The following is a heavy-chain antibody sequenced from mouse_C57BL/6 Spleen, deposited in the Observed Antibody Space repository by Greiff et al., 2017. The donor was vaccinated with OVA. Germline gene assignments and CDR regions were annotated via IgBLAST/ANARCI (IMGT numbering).Heavy chain of an antibody. V-gene: IGHV1-55*01. D-gene: IGHD2-4*01. CDR1: GYNFTSYW. CDR3: ARSWDYDEGWYFDV. Sequence: QVQLKESGAELVKPGASVKMSCKASGYNFTSYWITWVKQRPGQGLEWIGDIYPGSGSTNYNEKFKSKATLTVDTSSSTAYMQLSSLTSEDSAVYYCARSWDYDEGWYFDVWGTGTTVTVSS. CDR2: IYPGSGST. J-gene: IGHJ1*03.